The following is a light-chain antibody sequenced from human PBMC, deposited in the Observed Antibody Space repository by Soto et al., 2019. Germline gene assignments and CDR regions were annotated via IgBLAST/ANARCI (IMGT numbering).Light chain of an antibody. CDR2: DAS. CDR3: QQRFNWPLT. CDR1: QSISNN. V-gene: IGKV3-11*01. Sequence: EIVLTQSPATLSLSPGERATLSCRASQSISNNLAWYQQKPGQAPRLLIYDASTRATGIPARFSGSGSGTDFTLTISNLEPEDFAVYYCQQRFNWPLTFGGGTKVDIK. J-gene: IGKJ4*01.